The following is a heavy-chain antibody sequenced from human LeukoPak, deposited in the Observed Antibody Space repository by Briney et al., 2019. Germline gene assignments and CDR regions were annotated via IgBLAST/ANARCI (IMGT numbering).Heavy chain of an antibody. D-gene: IGHD3-22*01. CDR2: ITDNGRDV. CDR1: GFTFSDHH. J-gene: IGHJ3*02. V-gene: IGHV3-11*01. CDR3: ARVNPMIVVVTSYAFDI. Sequence: GGSLRLSCAVSGFTFSDHHMGCLRQAPGKGLEWVSYITDNGRDVYYADSVKGRFTISRDNAKKSLHLQMNSLRAEDTAVYYCARVNPMIVVVTSYAFDIWGQGTMVTVSS.